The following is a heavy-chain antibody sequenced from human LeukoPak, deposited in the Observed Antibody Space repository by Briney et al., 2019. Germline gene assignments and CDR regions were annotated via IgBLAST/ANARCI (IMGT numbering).Heavy chain of an antibody. CDR2: VGNGGSNLM. V-gene: IGHV3-11*01. J-gene: IGHJ4*02. Sequence: GGSLRLSCAASGSSLSDYCMTWVRQAPGKGLEWISYVGNGGSNLMLYADSVRGRFTVLRDYAKNSLYLQMSSLRAEDTAVYYCARDKTNKGHDCWGQGTLVTVFS. CDR3: ARDKTNKGHDC. D-gene: IGHD2-8*01. CDR1: GSSLSDYC.